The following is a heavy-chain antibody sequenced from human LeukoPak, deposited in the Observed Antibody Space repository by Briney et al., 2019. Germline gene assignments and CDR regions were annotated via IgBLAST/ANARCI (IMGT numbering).Heavy chain of an antibody. CDR2: IRQDGSEK. V-gene: IGHV3-7*01. CDR1: GFTFSGHW. D-gene: IGHD6-6*01. Sequence: GGSLRLSCTASGFTFSGHWMSWVRQAPGKGLEWVASIRQDGSEKHYVDSVEGRFIVSRDNAKNSLHLQMNSLRAEDTAVYYCAKGSSRPPNAFDIWGQGTLVTVSS. CDR3: AKGSSRPPNAFDI. J-gene: IGHJ3*02.